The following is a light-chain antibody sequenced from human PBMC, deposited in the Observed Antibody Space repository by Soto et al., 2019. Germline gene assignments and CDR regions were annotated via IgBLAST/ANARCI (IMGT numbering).Light chain of an antibody. V-gene: IGKV3-20*01. CDR1: QSVSSY. J-gene: IGKJ4*01. CDR3: QQDGSSPTT. Sequence: EIVLTQSPATLSLSPGERATLSCRASQSVSSYLAWYQQKPGQAPRLLIYGASSRATGIPDRFSGSGSGTDFTLTISRLEPEDFAVYYCQQDGSSPTTFGGGTKVDIK. CDR2: GAS.